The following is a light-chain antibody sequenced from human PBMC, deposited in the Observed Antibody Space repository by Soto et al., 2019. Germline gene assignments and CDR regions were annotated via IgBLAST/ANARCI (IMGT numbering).Light chain of an antibody. CDR1: SSDVGAYQY. Sequence: QSALTQPPSASGSPGQSVTISCTGTSSDVGAYQYVSWYQQYPGKAPKLMIYEVSKRPSGVPDRCSGSTSGNTASLTVSGLHDDDEAGYYSTSYVGRDTWVFGGGTKPTVL. V-gene: IGLV2-8*01. CDR3: TSYVGRDTWV. J-gene: IGLJ3*02. CDR2: EVS.